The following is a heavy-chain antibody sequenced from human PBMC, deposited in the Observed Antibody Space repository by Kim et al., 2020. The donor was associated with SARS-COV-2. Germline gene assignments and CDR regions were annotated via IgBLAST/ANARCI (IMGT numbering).Heavy chain of an antibody. J-gene: IGHJ4*01. CDR1: GYSFSNYG. CDR3: TPYYDSNSYRGQWD. CDR2: ISSNSGHT. Sequence: ASVKVSCKASGYSFSNYGLVWARQAPGQGLEWMGWISSNSGHTKYAQNVQGRVTLTTDTSTNTGYMELSSLRSDDTAVCYCTPYYDSNSYRGQWDWGQGTPVTVSS. V-gene: IGHV1-18*01. D-gene: IGHD3-22*01.